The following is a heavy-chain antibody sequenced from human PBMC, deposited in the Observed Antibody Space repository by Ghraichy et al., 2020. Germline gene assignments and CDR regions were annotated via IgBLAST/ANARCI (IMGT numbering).Heavy chain of an antibody. V-gene: IGHV3-23*01. CDR3: AKDRSTSCYPGCGSDY. Sequence: LTCAASGFTFSSYAMSWVRQAPGKGLEWVSAISGSGGSTYYADSVKGRFTISRDNSKNTLYLQMNSLRAEDTAVYYCAKDRSTSCYPGCGSDYWGQGTLVTVSS. CDR2: ISGSGGST. CDR1: GFTFSSYA. D-gene: IGHD2-2*01. J-gene: IGHJ4*02.